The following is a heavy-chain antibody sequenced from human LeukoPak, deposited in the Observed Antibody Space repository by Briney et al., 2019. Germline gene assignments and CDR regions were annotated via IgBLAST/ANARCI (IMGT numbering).Heavy chain of an antibody. V-gene: IGHV4-31*03. CDR3: AGGKGQQTPDWFDP. CDR1: GVSINSDNYY. Sequence: SETLSLTCTVAGVSINSDNYYWTWIRQHPGKGLEWIEFIFYTGSTSYNRSLKSRVAISTDTSTNQFSLRLTSVTAADTAVYYCAGGKGQQTPDWFDPWGQGTQVTVSS. J-gene: IGHJ5*02. D-gene: IGHD3-16*01. CDR2: IFYTGST.